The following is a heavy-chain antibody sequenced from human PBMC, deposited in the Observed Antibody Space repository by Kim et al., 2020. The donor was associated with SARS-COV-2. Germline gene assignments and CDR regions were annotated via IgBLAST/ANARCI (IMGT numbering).Heavy chain of an antibody. D-gene: IGHD2-21*01. CDR1: GGSFSGFY. CDR2: IKHTGST. CDR3: ARQGPDIVVLPPTRRNWFDP. V-gene: IGHV4-34*01. J-gene: IGHJ5*02. Sequence: SETLSLTCAVYGGSFSGFYWSWIRLVPGKGLEWIGEIKHTGSTNYNQSLKSRVTISVDPSKNQFSLKLRSVTAADTGVYYCARQGPDIVVLPPTRRNWFDPWGQGSLVTVSS.